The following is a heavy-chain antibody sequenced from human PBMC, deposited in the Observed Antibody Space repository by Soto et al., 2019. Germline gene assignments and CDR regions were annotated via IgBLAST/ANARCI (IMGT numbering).Heavy chain of an antibody. D-gene: IGHD6-13*01. V-gene: IGHV3-33*01. CDR1: GFTFSSYG. J-gene: IGHJ6*02. CDR2: IWYDGSNK. Sequence: QTVGSLRLSCAASGFTFSSYGMHWVRQAPGKGLEWVAVIWYDGSNKYYADSVKGRFTISRDNSKNTLYLQMNSLRAEDTAVYYCARDHSSSYHHYNMGYYYGMDVWGQGTTVTVSS. CDR3: ARDHSSSYHHYNMGYYYGMDV.